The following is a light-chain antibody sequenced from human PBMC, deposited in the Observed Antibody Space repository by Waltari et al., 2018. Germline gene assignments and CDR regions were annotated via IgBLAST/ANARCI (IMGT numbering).Light chain of an antibody. CDR3: QQYYNTPRT. CDR1: QSVLYSSNNKNY. CDR2: WAS. Sequence: DIVMTQSPDPPAVSLGERATIHCESSQSVLYSSNNKNYLAWYQQKPGQPPKLLIYWASTRESGVPDRFIGSGSGTDFTLTINTLQAEDVAVYYCQQYYNTPRTFGQGTKVEIK. V-gene: IGKV4-1*01. J-gene: IGKJ1*01.